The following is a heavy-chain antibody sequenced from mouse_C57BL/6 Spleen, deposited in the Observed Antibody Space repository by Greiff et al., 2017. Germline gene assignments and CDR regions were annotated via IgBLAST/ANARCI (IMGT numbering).Heavy chain of an antibody. CDR1: GYTFTSYW. J-gene: IGHJ2*01. D-gene: IGHD1-1*01. V-gene: IGHV1-5*01. CDR3: TRDGTTVVATRDYFDY. Sequence: EVQLQQSGPVLARPGASVKMSCKTSGYTFTSYWMHWVKQRPGPGLEWIGAIYPGNSDTSYNQKFKGKAKLTAVTSASTAYMELSSLTNEDSAVYYCTRDGTTVVATRDYFDYWGQGTTLTVSS. CDR2: IYPGNSDT.